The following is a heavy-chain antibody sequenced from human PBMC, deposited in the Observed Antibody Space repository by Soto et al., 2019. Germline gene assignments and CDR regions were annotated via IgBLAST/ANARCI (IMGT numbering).Heavy chain of an antibody. CDR3: ASGSYYYGSGSYYLFDY. Sequence: QVQLVESGGGVVQPGRSLRLSCAASGFTFSSYGMHWVRQAPGKGLERVAVIWYDGSNKYYADSVKGRFTISRDNSKNTLYLQMNSLRDEDTAVYYCASGSYYYGSGSYYLFDYWGQGTLVTVAS. V-gene: IGHV3-33*01. J-gene: IGHJ4*02. D-gene: IGHD3-10*01. CDR2: IWYDGSNK. CDR1: GFTFSSYG.